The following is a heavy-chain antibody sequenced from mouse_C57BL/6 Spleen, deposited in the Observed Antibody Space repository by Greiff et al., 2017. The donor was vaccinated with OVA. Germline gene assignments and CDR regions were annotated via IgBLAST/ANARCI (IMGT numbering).Heavy chain of an antibody. CDR2: ISPSDSET. CDR1: GYTFTSYW. CDR3: ARENDYSNFDY. D-gene: IGHD2-4*01. Sequence: VQLQQPGAALVRPGSSVKLSCKASGYTFTSYWMDWVKQRPGQGLEWLANISPSDSETHYNQTFKDQSTLPVDTSSSPAYMQLSSLTAEDAAVYYCARENDYSNFDYWGQGTTLTVSS. J-gene: IGHJ2*01. V-gene: IGHV1-61*01.